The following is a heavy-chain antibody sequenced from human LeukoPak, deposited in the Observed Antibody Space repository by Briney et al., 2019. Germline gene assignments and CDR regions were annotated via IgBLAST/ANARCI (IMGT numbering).Heavy chain of an antibody. CDR2: IIPILGIA. J-gene: IGHJ5*02. CDR1: GGTFSSYA. V-gene: IGHV1-69*04. Sequence: GASVKVSCTASGGTFSSYAISWVRQAPGQGLEWMGRIIPILGIANYAQKFQGRVTMTRDMSTSTVYMELSSLRSEDTAVYYCARVIITEAWFDPWGHGTLVTVSS. CDR3: ARVIITEAWFDP. D-gene: IGHD3-22*01.